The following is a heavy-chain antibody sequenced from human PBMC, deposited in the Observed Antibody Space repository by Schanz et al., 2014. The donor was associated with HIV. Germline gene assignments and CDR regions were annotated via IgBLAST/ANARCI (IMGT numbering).Heavy chain of an antibody. CDR3: VGHGSSSS. J-gene: IGHJ5*02. CDR2: IWDDGSDK. Sequence: VQLLESGGGLLHPGGSLILSCAASRFSFRGYGMHWVRQTPGKGLEWVAVIWDDGSDKYYGDSVKGRFTISRDNSKSTLYLQMNRLRAEDTAVYYCVGHGSSSSWGLGTLVTVSS. D-gene: IGHD6-6*01. V-gene: IGHV3-33*03. CDR1: RFSFRGYG.